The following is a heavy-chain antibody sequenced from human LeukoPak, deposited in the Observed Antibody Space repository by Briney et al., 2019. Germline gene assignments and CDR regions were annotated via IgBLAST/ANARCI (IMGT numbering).Heavy chain of an antibody. V-gene: IGHV1-2*02. J-gene: IGHJ4*02. Sequence: ASVKVSCKASGYTFTDYYMHWVRQAPGQGFEWVGWINPNDWDTNYAHKFQGRVTMTRDTSISTAHMEVSRLRSDDTAVYYCARANFLYCSSTTCLFDYWGQGTLVTVSS. CDR2: INPNDWDT. D-gene: IGHD2-2*01. CDR1: GYTFTDYY. CDR3: ARANFLYCSSTTCLFDY.